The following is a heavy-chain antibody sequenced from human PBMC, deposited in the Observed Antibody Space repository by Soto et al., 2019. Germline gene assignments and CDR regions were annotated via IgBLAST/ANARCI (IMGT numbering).Heavy chain of an antibody. CDR1: GFTFSTYS. CDR3: ARALVTIFGVETKLGGGGMDV. CDR2: ISSSSSHI. V-gene: IGHV3-21*06. J-gene: IGHJ6*02. D-gene: IGHD3-3*01. Sequence: EVQLVESGGGLVKPGESLRLSCAASGFTFSTYSMNWVRQVPGKGLEWVSAISSSSSHIFYVDSVKGRFTASRDNAKNSLYLQMHSLRAEDTAVYYCARALVTIFGVETKLGGGGMDVWGQGTTVTVSS.